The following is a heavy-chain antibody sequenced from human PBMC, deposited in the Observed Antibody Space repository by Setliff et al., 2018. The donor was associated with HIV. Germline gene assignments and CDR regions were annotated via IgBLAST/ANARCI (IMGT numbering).Heavy chain of an antibody. CDR2: VYYSGST. CDR3: AKDIHGWHFDL. V-gene: IGHV4-39*07. CDR1: DGSTRTSSYY. J-gene: IGHJ2*01. D-gene: IGHD2-21*01. Sequence: SETLSLTCTVSDGSTRTSSYYWGWIRQAPGKGLEWIGSVYYSGSTYYNPSLKSRLTMSVDSSGNQFSLTLTSVTAADTAVYYCAKDIHGWHFDLWGRGTLVTVSS.